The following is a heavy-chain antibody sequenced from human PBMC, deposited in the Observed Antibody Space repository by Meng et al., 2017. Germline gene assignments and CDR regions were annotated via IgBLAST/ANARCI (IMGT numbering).Heavy chain of an antibody. Sequence: QCGFWLKSPWASLMLSCKASGYTFHCYTINLVQPAPGQGLEWMGWLNTNTGNPKYAQGFRGPFVVSLDTSVCTAYLKTSSLKAEAIDAYYCAREGRVDFDYWGQGTLVTVSS. D-gene: IGHD1-26*01. J-gene: IGHJ4*02. CDR2: LNTNTGNP. CDR3: AREGRVDFDY. V-gene: IGHV7-4-1*02. CDR1: GYTFHCYT.